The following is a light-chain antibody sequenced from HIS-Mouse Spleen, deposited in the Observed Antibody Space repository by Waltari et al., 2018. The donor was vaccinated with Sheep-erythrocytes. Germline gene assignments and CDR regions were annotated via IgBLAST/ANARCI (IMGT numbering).Light chain of an antibody. Sequence: DIQMTPSPSSVSASVGDSVTITCRASQGISSWLAWSQQKPGKAPKLLIYAASSLQRGVPSRFSGSGSGTDFTLTISSLQPEDFATYYCQQANSCPITFGQGTRLEIK. CDR3: QQANSCPIT. V-gene: IGKV1-12*01. CDR1: QGISSW. J-gene: IGKJ5*01. CDR2: AAS.